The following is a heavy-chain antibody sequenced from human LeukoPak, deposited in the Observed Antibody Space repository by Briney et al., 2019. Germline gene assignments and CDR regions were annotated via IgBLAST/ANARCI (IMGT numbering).Heavy chain of an antibody. CDR3: ARVKRGTREAFDI. CDR2: IIPIFGTA. CDR1: GGTFSSYA. V-gene: IGHV1-69*05. D-gene: IGHD1-1*01. J-gene: IGHJ3*02. Sequence: SVKVSCKASGGTFSSYAISWVRQAPGQGLEWMGGIIPIFGTANYAQKFQGRVTITTDESTSAAYMELSSLRSEDTAVYYCARVKRGTREAFDIWGQGTMVTVSS.